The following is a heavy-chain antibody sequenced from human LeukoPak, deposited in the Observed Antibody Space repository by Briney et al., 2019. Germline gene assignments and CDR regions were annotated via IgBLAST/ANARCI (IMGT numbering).Heavy chain of an antibody. J-gene: IGHJ6*03. CDR1: GYTFTSYD. D-gene: IGHD1-26*01. CDR2: MNPNSGNT. V-gene: IGHV1-8*01. Sequence: ASVKVSCKASGYTFTSYDINWVRQAAGQGLEWMGWMNPNSGNTGYAQKFQGRVTMTRNTSISTAYMELSSLRSEDTAVYYCARGESGSYSYYYYYYYMDVWGKGTTVTVSS. CDR3: ARGESGSYSYYYYYYYMDV.